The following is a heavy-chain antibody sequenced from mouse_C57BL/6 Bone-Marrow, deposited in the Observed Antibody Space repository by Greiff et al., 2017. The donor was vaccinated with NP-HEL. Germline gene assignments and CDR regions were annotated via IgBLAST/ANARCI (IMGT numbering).Heavy chain of an antibody. CDR1: GYTFTSYW. CDR2: IYPSDSET. CDR3: ERRAYVSLAY. D-gene: IGHD1-1*01. V-gene: IGHV1-61*01. J-gene: IGHJ3*01. Sequence: QVQLQQPGAELVRPGSSVKLSCKASGYTFTSYWMDWVKQRPGQGLEWIGNIYPSDSETHYNQKFKDKATLTVDKSSSTAYMQLSSLTSEDLAVYYCERRAYVSLAYWGQGTLVTVSA.